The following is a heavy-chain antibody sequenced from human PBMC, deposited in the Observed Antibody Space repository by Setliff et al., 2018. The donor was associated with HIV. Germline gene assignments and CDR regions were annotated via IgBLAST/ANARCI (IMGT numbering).Heavy chain of an antibody. CDR3: ARLGRAIDDGGSSLRLDF. J-gene: IGHJ4*02. D-gene: IGHD2-15*01. CDR1: GGSISTHH. V-gene: IGHV4-4*07. Sequence: PSETLSLTCTVSGGSISTHHFWSWIRQPAGKGLEWIGRFRPSGNAYYRDPYYNPSLKSRVTMSVDTSKNQFFLNLTSVTAADTATYFCARLGRAIDDGGSSLRLDFWGQGMLVTV. CDR2: FRPSGNA.